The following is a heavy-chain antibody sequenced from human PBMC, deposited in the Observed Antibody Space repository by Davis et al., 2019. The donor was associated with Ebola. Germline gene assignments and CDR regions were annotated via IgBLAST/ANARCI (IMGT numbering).Heavy chain of an antibody. V-gene: IGHV3-30*02. Sequence: GGSLRLSCAASGFTFSRSAMHWVRQAPGGGLEWVAFVRSHGSDDYYADSVKGRFTISRDNSRNTLYLQMNSLRPEDTAVYYCARDSDDYSFDYWGQGTLVTVSS. CDR2: VRSHGSDD. D-gene: IGHD4-11*01. J-gene: IGHJ4*02. CDR3: ARDSDDYSFDY. CDR1: GFTFSRSA.